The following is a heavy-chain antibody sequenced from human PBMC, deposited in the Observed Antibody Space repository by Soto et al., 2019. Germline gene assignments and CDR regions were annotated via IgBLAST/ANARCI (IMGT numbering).Heavy chain of an antibody. CDR3: TTDHDIALVTAPTNAFEI. Sequence: EVQLVESGGGLVKPGGSLRISCTVSGFTFRNAWMNWVRQAPGGGLEWVGRIRSNTDGGTTEYAAPVKDRFTISRDDSENTLYLQMNSLKTEDTAVYYCTTDHDIALVTAPTNAFEIWGQGTMVTVSS. J-gene: IGHJ3*02. CDR1: GFTFRNAW. V-gene: IGHV3-15*07. CDR2: IRSNTDGGTT. D-gene: IGHD2-21*02.